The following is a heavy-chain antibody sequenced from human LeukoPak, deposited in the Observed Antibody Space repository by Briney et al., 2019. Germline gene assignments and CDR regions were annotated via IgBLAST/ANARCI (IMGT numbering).Heavy chain of an antibody. CDR2: INPNSGGT. D-gene: IGHD5-12*01. CDR1: GYTFTGYY. CDR3: ARESRGYSGYDIPNWFDP. J-gene: IGHJ5*02. V-gene: IGHV1-2*04. Sequence: ASVKVSCTASGYTFTGYYMHWVRQAPGQGLEWMGWINPNSGGTNYAQKFQGWVTMTRDTSISTAYMELSRLRSDDTAVYYCARESRGYSGYDIPNWFDPWGQGTLVTVSS.